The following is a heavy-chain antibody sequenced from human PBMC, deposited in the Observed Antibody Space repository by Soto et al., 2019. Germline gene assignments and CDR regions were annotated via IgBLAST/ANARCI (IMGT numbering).Heavy chain of an antibody. CDR3: ARLLFGAANWFDP. CDR1: GGSFSSSNW. CDR2: IYHTGST. V-gene: IGHV4-4*02. D-gene: IGHD3-10*01. J-gene: IGHJ5*02. Sequence: PSETLSLTCAVSGGSFSSSNWWSWVRQPPGKGLEWIGEIYHTGSTNYNPSLKSRVTISVDKSKNQFSLKLSSVTAADTAVYYCARLLFGAANWFDPWGQGTLVTVS.